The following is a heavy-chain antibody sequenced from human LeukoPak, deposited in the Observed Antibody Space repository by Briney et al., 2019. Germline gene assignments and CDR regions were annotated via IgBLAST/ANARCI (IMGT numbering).Heavy chain of an antibody. J-gene: IGHJ4*02. CDR2: ISSDGSST. D-gene: IGHD3-9*01. Sequence: PGGSLRLSCAASGFTFSSYWMHWVRQAPGKGLVWVSRISSDGSSTSYADSVKGRFTISRDNAKNTLYLQMNSLRAEDTAVYYCARDAELRYFDWLPHPLDYWGQGTLVTVSS. CDR1: GFTFSSYW. V-gene: IGHV3-74*01. CDR3: ARDAELRYFDWLPHPLDY.